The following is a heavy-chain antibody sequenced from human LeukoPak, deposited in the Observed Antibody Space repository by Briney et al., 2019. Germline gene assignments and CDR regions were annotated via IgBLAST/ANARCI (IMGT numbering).Heavy chain of an antibody. CDR3: ARRCSGSPPFYFDY. Sequence: GGSLRLSCAASGFTFSSYWMHWVRQAPGKGLVWVSRINSDGSTTNYADSVKGRFTISRDNAKNTLYLQMNSLRAEDTAMYYCARRCSGSPPFYFDYWGQGTLVTVSS. V-gene: IGHV3-74*01. D-gene: IGHD1-26*01. CDR1: GFTFSSYW. J-gene: IGHJ4*02. CDR2: INSDGSTT.